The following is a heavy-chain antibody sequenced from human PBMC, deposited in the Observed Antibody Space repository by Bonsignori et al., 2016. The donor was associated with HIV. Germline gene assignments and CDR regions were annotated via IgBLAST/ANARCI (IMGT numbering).Heavy chain of an antibody. V-gene: IGHV1-58*02. CDR3: AADPYHCISTNCYTGGFDY. J-gene: IGHJ4*02. Sequence: QMQLVQSGPEVKKPGTSVRVSCKASGFTFTSSAMQWVRQARGQGLEWIGWIVVGSGNTNHAQKFQGRVTITRDFYTTTAYMELSNLTSDDTAVYYCAADPYHCISTNCYTGGFDYWGQGTLITVSS. D-gene: IGHD2-2*02. CDR1: GFTFTSSA. CDR2: IVVGSGNT.